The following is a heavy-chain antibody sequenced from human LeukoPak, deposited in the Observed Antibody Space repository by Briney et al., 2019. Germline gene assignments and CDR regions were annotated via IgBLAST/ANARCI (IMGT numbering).Heavy chain of an antibody. CDR2: IYSGGST. J-gene: IGHJ6*02. Sequence: GGSLRLSCAVSGFTFSSYRMSWVRQAPGKGLEWVSVIYSGGSTYYADSVKGRFTISRDNSKNTLYLQMNSLRAEDTAVYYCARDLQTTSSGMDVWGQGTTVTVSS. D-gene: IGHD1-7*01. CDR1: GFTFSSYR. CDR3: ARDLQTTSSGMDV. V-gene: IGHV3-53*01.